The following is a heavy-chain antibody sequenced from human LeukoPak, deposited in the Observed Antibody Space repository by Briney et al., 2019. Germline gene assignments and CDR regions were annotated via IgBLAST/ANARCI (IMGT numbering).Heavy chain of an antibody. CDR1: GFTFSDYY. Sequence: RGSLRLSCAASGFTFSDYYMGWIRQAPGKGLEWVSYISSSGSTIYYADSVKGRFTISRDNAKNSLYLQMNSLRAEDTAVYYCARARGSCYSCYYYYMDVWGKGTTVTVSS. D-gene: IGHD2-15*01. CDR3: ARARGSCYSCYYYYMDV. CDR2: ISSSGSTI. V-gene: IGHV3-11*04. J-gene: IGHJ6*03.